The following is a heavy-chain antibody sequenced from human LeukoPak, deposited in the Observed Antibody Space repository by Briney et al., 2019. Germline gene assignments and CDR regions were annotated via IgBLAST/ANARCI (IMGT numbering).Heavy chain of an antibody. J-gene: IGHJ6*03. CDR2: ISGSGGST. CDR3: ARSSGWYHRGPDYYYYYMDV. CDR1: GFTFSSYS. D-gene: IGHD6-19*01. Sequence: GGSLRLSCAASGFTFSSYSMNWVRQAPGKGLEWVSAISGSGGSTYYADSVKGRFTISRDNSKNTLYLQMHSLRAEDTAIYYCARSSGWYHRGPDYYYYYMDVWGKGTTVTVS. V-gene: IGHV3-23*01.